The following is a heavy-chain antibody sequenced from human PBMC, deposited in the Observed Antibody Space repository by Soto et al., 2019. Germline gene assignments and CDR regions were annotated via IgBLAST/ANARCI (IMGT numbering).Heavy chain of an antibody. CDR3: AHTPPLYDQPST. Sequence: GLDLEWLALIYWDDDKRYSPSLKSRLTITKDTSKNQVVLTMTNMDPVDTATYYCAHTPPLYDQPSTWGQGTLVTVSS. CDR2: IYWDDDK. J-gene: IGHJ5*02. V-gene: IGHV2-5*02. D-gene: IGHD3-22*01.